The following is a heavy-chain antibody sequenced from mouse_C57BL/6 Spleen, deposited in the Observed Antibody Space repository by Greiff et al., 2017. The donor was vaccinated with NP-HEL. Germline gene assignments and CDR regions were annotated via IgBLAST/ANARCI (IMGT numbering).Heavy chain of an antibody. CDR2: IFPGSGST. V-gene: IGHV1-75*01. CDR3: ARWGFITTVVAFDY. D-gene: IGHD1-1*01. J-gene: IGHJ2*01. CDR1: GYTFTDYY. Sequence: QVQLKQSGPELVKPGASVKISCKASGYTFTDYYINWVKQRPGQGLEWIGWIFPGSGSTYYNEKFKGKATLTVDKSSSTAYMLLSSLTSEDSAVYFCARWGFITTVVAFDYWGQGTTLTVSS.